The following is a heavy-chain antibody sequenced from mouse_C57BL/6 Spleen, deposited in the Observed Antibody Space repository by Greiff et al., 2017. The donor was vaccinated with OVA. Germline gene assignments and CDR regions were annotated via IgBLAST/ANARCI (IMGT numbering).Heavy chain of an antibody. CDR1: GYAFSSSW. D-gene: IGHD5-1-1*01. Sequence: QVQLQQSGPELVKPGASVKISCKASGYAFSSSWMNWVKQRPGKGLEWIGRIYPGDGDTNYNGKFKGKATLTADKSSSTAYMQLSSLTSEVSAVYFCAKVYVYLAYWPRETLVSVS. CDR3: AKVYVYLAY. V-gene: IGHV1-82*01. J-gene: IGHJ3*01. CDR2: IYPGDGDT.